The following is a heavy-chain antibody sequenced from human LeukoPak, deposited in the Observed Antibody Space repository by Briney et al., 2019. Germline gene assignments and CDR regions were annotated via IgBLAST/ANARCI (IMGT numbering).Heavy chain of an antibody. D-gene: IGHD2-8*01. CDR3: ARDFRGVLMDRDY. V-gene: IGHV3-20*04. CDR2: INCNGAST. CDR1: GFTFADYG. Sequence: PGGSLRLSCAASGFTFADYGMSWVRHAPGKGLEWVSGINCNGASTVYADSVKGRFTISRDNAKNSLYLQMNSLRAEDTALYYCARDFRGVLMDRDYWGQGTLVTVSS. J-gene: IGHJ4*02.